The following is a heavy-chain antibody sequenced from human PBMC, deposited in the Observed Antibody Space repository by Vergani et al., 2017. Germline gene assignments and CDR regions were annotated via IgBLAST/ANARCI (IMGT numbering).Heavy chain of an antibody. V-gene: IGHV4-39*01. CDR2: IYYSGST. CDR1: GGSISSSSYY. D-gene: IGHD6-13*01. Sequence: QLQLQESGPGLVKPSETLSLTCTVSGGSISSSSYYWGWIRQPPGKGLEWIGNIYYSGSTYYNASLKSRVTISVDTSKNQFSLKLSSVTAADTAVYYCARWMYSSSRYWFDPWGQGTLVTVSS. CDR3: ARWMYSSSRYWFDP. J-gene: IGHJ5*02.